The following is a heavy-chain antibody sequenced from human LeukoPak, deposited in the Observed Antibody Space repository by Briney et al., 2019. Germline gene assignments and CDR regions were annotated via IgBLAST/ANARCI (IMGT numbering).Heavy chain of an antibody. CDR1: RGSMSSYY. Sequence: SETLSLTCTVSRGSMSSYYWSWIRQPPGKGLEWIGYIYYSGSTNYNPSLKSRVNISVDTSKNQFSLKRTSVTAADTAVYYCARVRVSSCSHPWYFDYCGQGTLATVST. CDR3: ARVRVSSCSHPWYFDY. D-gene: IGHD6-19*01. CDR2: IYYSGST. J-gene: IGHJ4*02. V-gene: IGHV4-59*01.